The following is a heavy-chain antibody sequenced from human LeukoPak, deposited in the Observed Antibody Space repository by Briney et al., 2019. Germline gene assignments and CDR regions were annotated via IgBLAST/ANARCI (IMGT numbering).Heavy chain of an antibody. CDR3: ARDRQCGY. J-gene: IGHJ4*02. CDR1: GYTFTSYD. D-gene: IGHD2-21*01. V-gene: IGHV1-18*01. CDR2: ISPYNGNT. Sequence: GASVKVSCKASGYTFTSYDINWVRQATGQGLEWMGWISPYNGNTNYAPKLQGRVTMTTDTATSTAYMELTSLTSDDTAVYYCARDRQCGYWGQGTLVTVSS.